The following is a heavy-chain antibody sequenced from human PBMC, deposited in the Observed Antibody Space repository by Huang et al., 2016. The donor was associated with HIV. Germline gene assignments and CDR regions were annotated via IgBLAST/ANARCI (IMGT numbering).Heavy chain of an antibody. Sequence: QVRLEQWGAGLLKPSETLSLTCAVYGGSFSGYQWTWIRQSPGKGLEWIGEHNHSRSANYTPSLKTLVTITGDMSKNQFPLRMTPLAVTDTAVYFCARGFGFCRGGDCFPTHFQHWSQG. D-gene: IGHD2-21*02. J-gene: IGHJ1*01. CDR3: ARGFGFCRGGDCFPTHFQH. V-gene: IGHV4-34*02. CDR2: HNHSRSA. CDR1: GGSFSGYQ.